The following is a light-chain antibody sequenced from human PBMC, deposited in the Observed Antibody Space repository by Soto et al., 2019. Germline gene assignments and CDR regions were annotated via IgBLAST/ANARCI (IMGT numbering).Light chain of an antibody. CDR1: QSISSW. CDR3: QQYRSYPFMYT. V-gene: IGKV1-5*03. Sequence: DIQMTQSPSTLSASVGDRVTITCRASQSISSWLAWYQQKPGKAPKLLIYKASSLESGVPSRFSGSGSGTDSTLTISSLVSDDFATYYCQQYRSYPFMYTVGQGTKLEIK. CDR2: KAS. J-gene: IGKJ2*01.